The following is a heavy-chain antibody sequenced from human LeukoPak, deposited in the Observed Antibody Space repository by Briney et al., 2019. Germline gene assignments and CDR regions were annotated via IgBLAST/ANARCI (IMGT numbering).Heavy chain of an antibody. CDR2: IYSGGST. Sequence: GGSLRLSCAASGFTVSSNYMSWVRQAPGKGLEWVSVIYSGGSTYYADSVKGRFTISRDNSKNTLYLQMNSLRAEDTAVYYCARGEQWLVLAFDIWGQGTMVTVSS. D-gene: IGHD6-19*01. CDR3: ARGEQWLVLAFDI. V-gene: IGHV3-53*01. J-gene: IGHJ3*02. CDR1: GFTVSSNY.